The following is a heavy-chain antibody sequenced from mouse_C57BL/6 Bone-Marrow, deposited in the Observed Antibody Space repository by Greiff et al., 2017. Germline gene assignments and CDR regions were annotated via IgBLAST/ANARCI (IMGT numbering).Heavy chain of an antibody. V-gene: IGHV1-54*01. D-gene: IGHD4-1*01. J-gene: IGHJ2*01. CDR1: GYAFTNYL. CDR3: ASAKELGRDY. CDR2: INPGSGGT. Sequence: QVHVKQPGAELVRPGTSVKVSCKASGYAFTNYLIEWVKQRPGQGLEWIGVINPGSGGTNYNEKFKGKATLTADKASSTAYMQLSSLTSEDSGVCFCASAKELGRDYWGQGTTLTVSS.